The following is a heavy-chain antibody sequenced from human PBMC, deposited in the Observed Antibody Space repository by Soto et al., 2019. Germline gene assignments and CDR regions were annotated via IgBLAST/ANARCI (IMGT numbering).Heavy chain of an antibody. Sequence: GGSLRLSCAASGFTFSSYAMHWVCQAPGKGLEWVAVISYDGSNKYYADSVKGRFTISRDNSKNTLYLQMNSLRSEDTAVYYCAATTYYYDSSGYYLDYWGQGTLVTVSS. V-gene: IGHV3-30-3*01. CDR1: GFTFSSYA. J-gene: IGHJ4*02. CDR3: AATTYYYDSSGYYLDY. D-gene: IGHD3-22*01. CDR2: ISYDGSNK.